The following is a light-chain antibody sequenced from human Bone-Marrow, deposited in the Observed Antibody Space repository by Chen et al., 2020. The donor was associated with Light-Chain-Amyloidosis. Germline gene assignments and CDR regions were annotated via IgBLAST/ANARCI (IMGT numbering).Light chain of an antibody. CDR1: NIGSTS. Sequence: SYVLTQPSSVSVAPGQTATIACGGNNIGSTSVHWYQQTPGQAPLLVVYDDSDRPSGIPERLSGSNSGNTANLTISRVEAGDEADYYCQVWDRSSDRPVFGGGTNLTVL. J-gene: IGLJ3*02. CDR3: QVWDRSSDRPV. V-gene: IGLV3-21*02. CDR2: DDS.